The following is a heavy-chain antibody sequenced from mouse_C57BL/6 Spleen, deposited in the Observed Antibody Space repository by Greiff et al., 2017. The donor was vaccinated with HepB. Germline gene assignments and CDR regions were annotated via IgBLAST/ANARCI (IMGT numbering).Heavy chain of an antibody. CDR1: GYTFTSYW. Sequence: QVQLQQPGAELVMPGASVKLSCKASGYTFTSYWMHWVKQRPGQGLEWIGEIDPSDSYTNYNQKFKGKSTLTVNKSSSTAYMQLSSLTSEDSAVYYCARKRGNYYYAMDYWGQGTSVTVSS. J-gene: IGHJ4*01. CDR2: IDPSDSYT. CDR3: ARKRGNYYYAMDY. V-gene: IGHV1-69*01.